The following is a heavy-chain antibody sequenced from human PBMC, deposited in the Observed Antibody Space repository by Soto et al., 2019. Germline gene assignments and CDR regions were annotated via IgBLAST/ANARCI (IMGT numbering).Heavy chain of an antibody. CDR2: IWHDGSDK. Sequence: QVKLVESGGGVVQPGRSLRLSCAASGFTFSDYGMHWARQAPGKGLEWVAVIWHDGSDKFYAASVRGRFTVSRDNSKNTLFLQMNILRAEDTALYYCARESGSHPAFDSWGQGTLVTVSS. V-gene: IGHV3-33*01. J-gene: IGHJ4*02. CDR1: GFTFSDYG. D-gene: IGHD1-26*01. CDR3: ARESGSHPAFDS.